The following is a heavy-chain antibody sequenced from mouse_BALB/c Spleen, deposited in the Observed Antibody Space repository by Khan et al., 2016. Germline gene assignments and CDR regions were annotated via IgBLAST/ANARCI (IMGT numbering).Heavy chain of an antibody. D-gene: IGHD2-4*01. CDR3: VRLDYDWGWFAY. CDR1: GFTFNTYA. V-gene: IGHV10-1*02. CDR2: IRSKSNNYAT. J-gene: IGHJ3*01. Sequence: EVQLVESGGGLVQPKGSLKLSCAASGFTFNTYAMNWVRQAPGKGLEWVARIRSKSNNYATYYADSVKDRFTISRDDSQSMLYLQMNNLKTEDTAMYYCVRLDYDWGWFAYRGQGTLVTVSA.